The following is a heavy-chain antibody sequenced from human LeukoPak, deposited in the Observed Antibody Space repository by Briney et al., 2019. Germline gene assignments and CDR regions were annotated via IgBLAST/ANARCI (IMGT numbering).Heavy chain of an antibody. J-gene: IGHJ4*02. CDR1: GFTFSSYT. D-gene: IGHD4-11*01. CDR2: ISSSYTSI. Sequence: PGGSLRLSCVVSGFTFSSYTMNWVRQAPGKGLEWVSSISSSYTSIYYADSVKGRFTISRDNAEKSLYLQMNSLRAEDTAVYYCARDLTTVIAHVLYFDSWGQGTLVTVSS. CDR3: ARDLTTVIAHVLYFDS. V-gene: IGHV3-21*01.